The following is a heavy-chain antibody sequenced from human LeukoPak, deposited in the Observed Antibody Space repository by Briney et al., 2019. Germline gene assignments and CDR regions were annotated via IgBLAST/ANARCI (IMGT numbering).Heavy chain of an antibody. J-gene: IGHJ3*02. D-gene: IGHD3-22*01. CDR1: GYSISSGYY. CDR3: ARGRNEIVVVITTLGAFDI. Sequence: SETLSLTCTVSGYSISSGYYWGWIRQPPGKGLEWIGSIYHSGSTYYNPSLKSRVTISVDTSKNQFSLKLSSVTAADTAVYYCARGRNEIVVVITTLGAFDIWGQGTMVTVSS. CDR2: IYHSGST. V-gene: IGHV4-38-2*02.